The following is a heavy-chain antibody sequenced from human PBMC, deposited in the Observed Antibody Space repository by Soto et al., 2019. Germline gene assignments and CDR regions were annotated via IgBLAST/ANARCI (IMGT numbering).Heavy chain of an antibody. CDR1: GGTFSSYA. CDR2: IIPIFGTA. V-gene: IGHV1-69*13. CDR3: AXDLEYYYDSSGYYYSGY. D-gene: IGHD3-22*01. J-gene: IGHJ4*02. Sequence: SVKVSCKASGGTFSSYAISWVRQAPGQGLEWMGGIIPIFGTANYAQKFQGRVTITADESTSTAYMELSSLRSEDTAVYYCAXDLEYYYDSSGYYYSGYWGQGTLVTVSS.